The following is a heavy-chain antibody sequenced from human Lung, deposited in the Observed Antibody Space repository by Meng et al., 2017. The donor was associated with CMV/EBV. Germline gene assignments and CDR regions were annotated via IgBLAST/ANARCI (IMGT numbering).Heavy chain of an antibody. Sequence: SCAGSGFTFSKYDMDWVRQAPGKGLEWVAFISYDGNNQYYADSVKGRFTISRDNSKNTLYLQMNSLRAEDTALYYCARAFPRSTSFGVVFDYWGQGTXVT. V-gene: IGHV3-30*04. CDR1: GFTFSKYD. D-gene: IGHD3-3*01. J-gene: IGHJ4*02. CDR3: ARAFPRSTSFGVVFDY. CDR2: ISYDGNNQ.